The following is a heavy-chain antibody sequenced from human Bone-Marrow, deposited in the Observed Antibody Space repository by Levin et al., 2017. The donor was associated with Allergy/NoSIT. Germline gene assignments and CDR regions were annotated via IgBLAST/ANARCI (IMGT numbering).Heavy chain of an antibody. CDR3: ARDRRPYDFWSGYYRSHWFDP. CDR2: ISSSGSTI. V-gene: IGHV3-11*01. D-gene: IGHD3-3*01. J-gene: IGHJ5*02. Sequence: GGSLRLSCAASGFTFSDYYMSWIRQAPGKGLEWVSYISSSGSTIYYADSVKGRFTISRDNAKNSLYLQMNSLRAEDTAVYYCARDRRPYDFWSGYYRSHWFDPWGQGTLVTVSS. CDR1: GFTFSDYY.